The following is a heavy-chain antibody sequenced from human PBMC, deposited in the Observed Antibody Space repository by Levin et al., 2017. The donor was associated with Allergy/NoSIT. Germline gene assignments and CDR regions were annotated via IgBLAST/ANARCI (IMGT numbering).Heavy chain of an antibody. D-gene: IGHD6-6*01. J-gene: IGHJ3*02. CDR2: ISSSSTYI. CDR1: GFTFSGYT. Sequence: SCEASGFTFSGYTLNWVRQAPGKGLEWVSSISSSSTYIYYADSLKGRFTITRDDAKNSLSLQMNSLRVEDTAVYYCASDGSYDTLDIWGQGTMVTVSS. V-gene: IGHV3-21*01. CDR3: ASDGSYDTLDI.